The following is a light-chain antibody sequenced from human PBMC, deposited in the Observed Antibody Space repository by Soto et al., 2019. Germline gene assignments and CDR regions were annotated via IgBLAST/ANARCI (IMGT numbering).Light chain of an antibody. Sequence: DIQVTQSPAALSASVGDRATITCRASQSISSWLAWYQQKPGKAPKLLIYAASSLQSGVPSRFSGSGSGTEFTLTISSLQPDDFATYYCQQYNSYSTFGQGTKVDIK. V-gene: IGKV1-5*01. CDR3: QQYNSYST. J-gene: IGKJ1*01. CDR2: AAS. CDR1: QSISSW.